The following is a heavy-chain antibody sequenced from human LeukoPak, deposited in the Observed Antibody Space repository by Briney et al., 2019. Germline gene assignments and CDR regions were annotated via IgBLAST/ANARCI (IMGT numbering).Heavy chain of an antibody. D-gene: IGHD4-17*01. Sequence: ESGPTLVNPTQTLTLTCTFSGFSLNTNAVVVGWVRQPPGQALEWLTFIYGNDDKRYSPSLQSRLTITKDTSKNQAVLTMTDMDYVDTATYYCVHRTSVTSVDHWGQGTLVTVSS. CDR3: VHRTSVTSVDH. CDR1: GFSLNTNAVV. V-gene: IGHV2-5*01. CDR2: IYGNDDK. J-gene: IGHJ4*02.